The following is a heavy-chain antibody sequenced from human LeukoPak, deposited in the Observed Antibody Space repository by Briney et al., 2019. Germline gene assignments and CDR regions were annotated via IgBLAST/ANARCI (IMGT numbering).Heavy chain of an antibody. CDR2: MNPNSGNT. D-gene: IGHD3-22*01. V-gene: IGHV1-8*03. J-gene: IGHJ6*03. Sequence: ASVKVSCKASVYTFTSYDINWVRQVTGKGLEWMGRMNPNSGNTGYAQKFQGRVTITRNTSISTAYMELSSLRSEDTAVYYCARGLLRKYYYYYYMDVWGKGTTVTVSS. CDR3: ARGLLRKYYYYYYMDV. CDR1: VYTFTSYD.